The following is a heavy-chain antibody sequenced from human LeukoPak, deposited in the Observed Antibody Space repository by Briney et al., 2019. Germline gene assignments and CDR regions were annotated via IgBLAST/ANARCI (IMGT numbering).Heavy chain of an antibody. V-gene: IGHV3-11*06. CDR3: ARDGYGSGSGYYGMDV. CDR2: ISSSSSYT. CDR1: GFTFSDYY. D-gene: IGHD3-10*01. Sequence: GGSLRLSCAAPGFTFSDYYMSWIRQAPGKGLEWVSYISSSSSYTNYADSVKGRFTISRDNAKNSLYLQMNSLRAEDTAVYYCARDGYGSGSGYYGMDVWGKGTTVTVSS. J-gene: IGHJ6*04.